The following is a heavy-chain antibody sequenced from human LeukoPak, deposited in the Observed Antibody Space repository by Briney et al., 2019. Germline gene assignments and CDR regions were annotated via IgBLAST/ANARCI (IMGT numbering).Heavy chain of an antibody. CDR2: ISWHSVTT. CDR3: ARASTNYDFWSGYYWAGGVDNWFDP. D-gene: IGHD3-3*01. Sequence: GGSLRLSCVASGFTFDDYAMHWVRQAPGKGLEWVSGISWHSVTTTYVDSVKGRFTISRDNAKNSLHLQMNSLRSDDTAVYYCARASTNYDFWSGYYWAGGVDNWFDPWGQGTLVTVSS. J-gene: IGHJ5*02. V-gene: IGHV3-9*01. CDR1: GFTFDDYA.